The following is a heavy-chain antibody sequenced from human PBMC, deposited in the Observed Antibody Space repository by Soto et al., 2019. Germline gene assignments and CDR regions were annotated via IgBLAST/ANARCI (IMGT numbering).Heavy chain of an antibody. V-gene: IGHV3-7*05. J-gene: IGHJ4*02. CDR3: ARGVSWGHFDK. CDR2: IKYDGSED. CDR1: GFTFSSYW. D-gene: IGHD7-27*01. Sequence: PGGSLRLSCVMSGFTFSSYWVAWVRQTPGKGLEGVASIKYDGSEDRYVDSVKGRFTISRDNAKNSLYLQMNSLRAEDTAVYYCARGVSWGHFDKWGQGTLVTVSS.